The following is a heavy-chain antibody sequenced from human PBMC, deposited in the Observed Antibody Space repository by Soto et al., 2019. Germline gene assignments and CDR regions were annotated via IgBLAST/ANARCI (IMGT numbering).Heavy chain of an antibody. J-gene: IGHJ4*02. Sequence: QVHLVQSGAEVKKPGASVKVSCKCSGYTFTSYGITWVRQAPGQGLEWMGWISAHNDNTDYAQKLQGRVTVTRDTSTSPASMELRSLRSDDTAVYSGARVRYGDYWGQGALVTVSS. CDR1: GYTFTSYG. CDR2: ISAHNDNT. CDR3: ARVRYGDY. V-gene: IGHV1-18*01. D-gene: IGHD1-1*01.